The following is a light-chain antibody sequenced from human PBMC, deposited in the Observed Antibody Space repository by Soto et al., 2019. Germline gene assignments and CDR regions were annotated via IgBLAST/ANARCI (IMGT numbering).Light chain of an antibody. V-gene: IGLV2-14*01. Sequence: QSALTQPASVSGSPGQSITISCTGTSSDVGGYNYVSWYQQHPGRAPRLIIYDVTNRPSGVSDRFSGSKSGNTASLTISGLQAEDEADYYCSSDTRSSTPVVFGGGTKVTVL. J-gene: IGLJ2*01. CDR3: SSDTRSSTPVV. CDR1: SSDVGGYNY. CDR2: DVT.